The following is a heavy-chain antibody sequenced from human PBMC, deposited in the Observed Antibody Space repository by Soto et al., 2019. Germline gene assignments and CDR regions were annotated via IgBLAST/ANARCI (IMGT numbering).Heavy chain of an antibody. J-gene: IGHJ1*01. CDR1: GFTFSSYG. CDR2: ISYDGSNK. CDR3: AKDRGAYSGYGYFQH. Sequence: QVQLVESGGGVVQPGRSLRLSCAASGFTFSSYGMHWVRQAPGKGLEWVAVISYDGSNKYYADSVKGRFTISRDNSKNTLYLQMNSLRAEDTAVYYCAKDRGAYSGYGYFQHCGQGTLVTVSS. D-gene: IGHD5-12*01. V-gene: IGHV3-30*18.